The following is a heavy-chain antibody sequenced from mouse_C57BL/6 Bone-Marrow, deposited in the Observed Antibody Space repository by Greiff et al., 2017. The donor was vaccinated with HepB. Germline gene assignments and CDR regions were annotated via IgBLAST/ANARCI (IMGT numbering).Heavy chain of an antibody. D-gene: IGHD2-1*01. Sequence: QQPGAELVRPGSSVKLSCKASGYTFTSYWMHWVKQRPIQGLEWIGNIDPSDSETHYNQKFKDKATLTVDKSSSTAYMQLSSLTSEDSAVYYCARNGNYETWFAYWGQGTLVTVSA. V-gene: IGHV1-52*01. CDR1: GYTFTSYW. CDR2: IDPSDSET. J-gene: IGHJ3*01. CDR3: ARNGNYETWFAY.